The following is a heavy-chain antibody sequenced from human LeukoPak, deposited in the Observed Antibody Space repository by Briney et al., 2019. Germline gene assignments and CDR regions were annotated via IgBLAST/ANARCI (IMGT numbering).Heavy chain of an antibody. CDR2: IYTSGST. V-gene: IGHV4-39*07. D-gene: IGHD6-13*01. Sequence: PSETLSLTCTVSGGSISSSSYYWGWIRQPPGKGLEWIGRIYTSGSTSYNPSLKSRVTISVDRSKNQFSLKLSSVTAADTAVYYCARGIAAGGPWFDPWGQGTLVTVSS. CDR1: GGSISSSSYY. J-gene: IGHJ5*02. CDR3: ARGIAAGGPWFDP.